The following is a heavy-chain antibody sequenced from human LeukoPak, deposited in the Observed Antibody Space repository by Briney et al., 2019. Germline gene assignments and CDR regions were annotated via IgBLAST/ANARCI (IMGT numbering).Heavy chain of an antibody. CDR3: ARDFHPIQLWNNWFDP. CDR2: IYYSGST. V-gene: IGHV4-59*01. D-gene: IGHD5-18*01. Sequence: PSETLSLTCTVSGGSISSYYWSWIRQPPGKGLEWIGYIYYSGSTNYNPSLKSRVTISVDTSKNQFSLKLSSVTAADTAVYYCARDFHPIQLWNNWFDPWGQGTLVTVSS. J-gene: IGHJ5*02. CDR1: GGSISSYY.